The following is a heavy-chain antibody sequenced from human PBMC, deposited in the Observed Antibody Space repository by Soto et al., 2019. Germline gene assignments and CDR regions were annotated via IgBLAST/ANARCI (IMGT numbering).Heavy chain of an antibody. J-gene: IGHJ4*02. V-gene: IGHV3-21*01. CDR3: ARDIYVWGSYRYFDY. CDR2: ISSSSSYI. CDR1: GFTFISYS. Sequence: PGGSLRLSCAASGFTFISYSMNWVRQAPGKGLEWVSSISSSSSYIYYADSVKGRFTISRDNAKNSLYLQMNSLRAEDTAVYYCARDIYVWGSYRYFDYWGQGTLVTVSS. D-gene: IGHD3-16*02.